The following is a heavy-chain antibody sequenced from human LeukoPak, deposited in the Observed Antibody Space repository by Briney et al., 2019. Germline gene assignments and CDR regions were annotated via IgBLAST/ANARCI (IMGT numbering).Heavy chain of an antibody. D-gene: IGHD3-22*01. CDR3: ARQEYYDSSGYYLGNFDY. V-gene: IGHV1-46*01. J-gene: IGHJ4*02. Sequence: VASVTVSCTASGYTFTSYYMHWVRQAPGQGLEWMGIINPSGGSTSYAQKFQGRVTMTRDTSTSTVYMELSSLRSEDTAVYYCARQEYYDSSGYYLGNFDYWGQGTLVTVSS. CDR2: INPSGGST. CDR1: GYTFTSYY.